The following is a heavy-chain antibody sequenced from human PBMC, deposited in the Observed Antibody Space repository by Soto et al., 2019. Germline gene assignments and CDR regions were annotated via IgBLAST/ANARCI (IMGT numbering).Heavy chain of an antibody. V-gene: IGHV4-39*01. Sequence: TSETLPLTCSVSGFSISSTIAYLGWIRQPPGQGLEWVACVDYSGSTYYKPSLKSRVTISVDTSKNQFSLKLSSVTAADTAVYYCARLPTGGMDVWGQGTTVTVSS. J-gene: IGHJ6*02. CDR2: VDYSGST. CDR1: GFSISSTIAY. CDR3: ARLPTGGMDV.